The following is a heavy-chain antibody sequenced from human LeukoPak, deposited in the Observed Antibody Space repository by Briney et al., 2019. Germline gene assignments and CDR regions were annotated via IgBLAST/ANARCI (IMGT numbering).Heavy chain of an antibody. Sequence: SETLFLTCTVSGGSISSYYWSWIRQPPGKGLEWIGYVYYSGSTNYNPSLKSRVYISADTSKNQFSLKLRSVTAADTAVYYCVRAAGSSSWSTWGQGALVTVSS. CDR2: VYYSGST. V-gene: IGHV4-59*01. J-gene: IGHJ5*02. CDR3: VRAAGSSSWST. CDR1: GGSISSYY. D-gene: IGHD6-13*01.